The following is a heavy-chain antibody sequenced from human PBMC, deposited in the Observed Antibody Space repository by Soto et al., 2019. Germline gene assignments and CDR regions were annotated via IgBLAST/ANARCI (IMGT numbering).Heavy chain of an antibody. J-gene: IGHJ4*02. CDR2: IYYSGST. Sequence: PSAPLALACTVSGCSISSYYWSWIRQPPGKGLEWIGYIYYSGSTNYNPSLKSRVTISVDTSKNQFSLKLSSVTAADTAVYYCARVSTVADYWGQGTLVTVSS. V-gene: IGHV4-59*01. CDR3: ARVSTVADY. D-gene: IGHD4-17*01. CDR1: GCSISSYY.